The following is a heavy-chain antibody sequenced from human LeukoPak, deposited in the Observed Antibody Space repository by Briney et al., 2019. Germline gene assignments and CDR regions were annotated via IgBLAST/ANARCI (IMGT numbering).Heavy chain of an antibody. CDR2: INPSCGST. CDR1: GYTFTGYY. D-gene: IGHD6-6*01. Sequence: ASVKVSCKASGYTFTGYYIHWVRQAPGQGLEGMGMINPSCGSTNYAQRFQGRVTIIRDTSTSTVYMDLSSLGSEDTAVYYCARGIPYSSLPLAYWGQGTQVTVSS. V-gene: IGHV1-46*01. CDR3: ARGIPYSSLPLAY. J-gene: IGHJ4*02.